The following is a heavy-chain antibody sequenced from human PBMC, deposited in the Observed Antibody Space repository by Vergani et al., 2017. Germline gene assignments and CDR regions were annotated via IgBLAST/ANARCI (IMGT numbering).Heavy chain of an antibody. D-gene: IGHD1-1*01. CDR3: ARHTTYTDS. V-gene: IGHV5-51*01. J-gene: IGHJ4*02. CDR2: IYPADSDT. CDR1: EYSFGNYW. Sequence: EVELVQSGPEMRKPGESLKISCKGSEYSFGNYWIGWVRQMPGKGLVWMGIIYPADSDTRYSPSFQGQVTISADKSISTAFLQLDSLKASDTALYYCARHTTYTDSWGQGTLVTVSS.